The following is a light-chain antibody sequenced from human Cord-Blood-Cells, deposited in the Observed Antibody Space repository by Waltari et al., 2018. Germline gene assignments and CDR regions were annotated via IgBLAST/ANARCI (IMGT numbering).Light chain of an antibody. J-gene: IGKJ4*01. CDR1: QSISSY. CDR3: QQSYSTPQVT. CDR2: AAS. V-gene: IGKV1-39*01. Sequence: DIQMTQSPSSLSASVGDRVTITCRASQSISSYLNWYQQKPGKAPKLLCYAASSLQSGVPSRFSGSGSVTDFTLTISSLQPEDFATYYCQQSYSTPQVTFGGGTKVEIK.